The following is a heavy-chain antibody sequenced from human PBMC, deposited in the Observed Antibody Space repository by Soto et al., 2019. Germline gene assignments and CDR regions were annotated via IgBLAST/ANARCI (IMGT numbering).Heavy chain of an antibody. CDR1: GGSISSYY. D-gene: IGHD2-2*02. V-gene: IGHV4-59*01. CDR2: IYYSGRT. CDR3: ARGYCSSTICYIWDNWFDP. J-gene: IGHJ5*02. Sequence: SETLSLTCTVSGGSISSYYWSWIRQPPGKGLEWIGYIYYSGRTNYNPSLKSRVTISVDTSKNQFSLKLNSVTAADTAVYYCARGYCSSTICYIWDNWFDPWGQGTLVTVSS.